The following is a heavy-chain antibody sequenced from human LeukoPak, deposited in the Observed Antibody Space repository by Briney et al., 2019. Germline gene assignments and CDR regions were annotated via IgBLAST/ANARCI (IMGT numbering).Heavy chain of an antibody. J-gene: IGHJ4*02. V-gene: IGHV3-30-3*01. CDR3: VKGGTADRVGWTH. CDR1: GLTFSSYA. Sequence: GGSLRLSCAASGLTFSSYAMHWVRQAPGKGLEWVAVISYDGSNKYYADSVKGRFTISRDNSKNTLYLQMNNLRTEDTAVYFCVKGGTADRVGWTHWGQGSLVTVFS. D-gene: IGHD7-27*01. CDR2: ISYDGSNK.